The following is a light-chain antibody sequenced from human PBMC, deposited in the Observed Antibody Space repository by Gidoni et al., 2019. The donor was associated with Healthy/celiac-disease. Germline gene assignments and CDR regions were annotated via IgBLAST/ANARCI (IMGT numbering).Light chain of an antibody. CDR2: EVS. J-gene: IGLJ2*01. CDR3: SSYAGSNIVV. Sequence: QSALTQPPSASGSPGTSVTISCTGTSSDVGGYNYVSWYQQHPGKAPKLMIYEVSKRPSGVPDRFFGSKSGNTASLTVSGLQAEDEADYYCSSYAGSNIVVFGGGTKLTVL. CDR1: SSDVGGYNY. V-gene: IGLV2-8*01.